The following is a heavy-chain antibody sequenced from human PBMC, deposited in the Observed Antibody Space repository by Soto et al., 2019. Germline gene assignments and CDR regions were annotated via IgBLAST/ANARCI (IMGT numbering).Heavy chain of an antibody. J-gene: IGHJ4*02. D-gene: IGHD2-15*01. CDR3: ARGLQWSDY. V-gene: IGHV3-33*01. Sequence: QGQLVESGGGVVQPGRSLRLSCAASGFTFSDYGMHWVRQAPGKGLEWVAVIWYDGSNKYYTDSVKGRFTISRDNSKNTLYLQMNSLRVEDTAVYYCARGLQWSDYWGQGALVTVSS. CDR2: IWYDGSNK. CDR1: GFTFSDYG.